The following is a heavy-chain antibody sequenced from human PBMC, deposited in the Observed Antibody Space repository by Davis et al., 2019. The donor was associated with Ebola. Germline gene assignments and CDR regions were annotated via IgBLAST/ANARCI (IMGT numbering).Heavy chain of an antibody. CDR3: AREVSQQWLEYYFDY. J-gene: IGHJ4*02. CDR2: ISSSSSYI. Sequence: ESPKTPRAASGFSFSSYSMNWVRQAPGKGLEWVSSISSSSSYIYYADSVKGRFTISRDNAKNSLYLQMNSLRAEDTAVYYCAREVSQQWLEYYFDYWGQGTLVTVSS. D-gene: IGHD6-19*01. V-gene: IGHV3-21*01. CDR1: GFSFSSYS.